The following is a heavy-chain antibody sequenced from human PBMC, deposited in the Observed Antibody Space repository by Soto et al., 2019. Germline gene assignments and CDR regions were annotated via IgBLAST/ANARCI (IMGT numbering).Heavy chain of an antibody. CDR1: GFTVTTNY. CDR3: ARDFSGKNDAFDI. V-gene: IGHV3-66*01. J-gene: IGHJ3*02. Sequence: EVQLVASGGGLVQPGGSLRLSCAASGFTVTTNYMSWVRQPPGKGLEWVSVVYSGGSTYYADSVKGRFTVSRDNSKNRLYRQMHSLRAEDTAVYYCARDFSGKNDAFDIWGQGTVVTVSS. D-gene: IGHD3-10*01. CDR2: VYSGGST.